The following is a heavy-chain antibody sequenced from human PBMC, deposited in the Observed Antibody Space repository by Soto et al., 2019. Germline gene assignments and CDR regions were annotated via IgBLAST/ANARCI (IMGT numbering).Heavy chain of an antibody. J-gene: IGHJ4*02. CDR3: ARSLIAAAGLFDY. Sequence: QVQLVQSGAEVKKPGASVKVSCKASGYTFTGYYMHWVRQAPGQGLEWMGWINPNSGGTNYAQKFQGWVTMTRNTSISTAYMELSRLRSDDTAVYYCARSLIAAAGLFDYWGQGTLVTVSS. V-gene: IGHV1-2*04. D-gene: IGHD6-13*01. CDR1: GYTFTGYY. CDR2: INPNSGGT.